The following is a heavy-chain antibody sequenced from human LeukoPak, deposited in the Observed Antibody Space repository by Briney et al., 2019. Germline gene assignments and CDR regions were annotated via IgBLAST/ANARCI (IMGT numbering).Heavy chain of an antibody. CDR1: GLTFSSYS. CDR3: AKDRGITMIVVPIPGGAFDI. D-gene: IGHD3-22*01. V-gene: IGHV3-21*04. Sequence: GGSLRLSCAASGLTFSSYSMNWVRQAPGKGLEWVSSISSSSSYIYYADSVKGRFTISRDNAKNSLYLQMNSLRAEDTAVYYCAKDRGITMIVVPIPGGAFDIWGQGTMVTVSS. J-gene: IGHJ3*02. CDR2: ISSSSSYI.